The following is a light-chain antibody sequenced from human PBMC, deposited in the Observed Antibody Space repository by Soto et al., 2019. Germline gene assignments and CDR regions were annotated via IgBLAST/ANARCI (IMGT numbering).Light chain of an antibody. CDR1: QSVSSN. V-gene: IGKV3-15*01. Sequence: EIVMTQSPATLSVSPGERATLSCRASQSVSSNLAWYQQQPGQAPRRLIFGASTRAAGIPARFSGGGCGTEFILTISSMQSEDFAVYYCQQYNSWPPRYTFGQGTKLEIK. CDR3: QQYNSWPPRYT. J-gene: IGKJ2*01. CDR2: GAS.